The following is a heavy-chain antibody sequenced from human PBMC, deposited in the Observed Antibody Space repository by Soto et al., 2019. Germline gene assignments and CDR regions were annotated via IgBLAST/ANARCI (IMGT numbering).Heavy chain of an antibody. CDR1: GGSISSYY. CDR3: ARQPYDSSGYYYGA. V-gene: IGHV4-59*08. CDR2: IYYSGST. Sequence: SETLSLTCTVSGGSISSYYWSWIRQPPGKGLEWIGYIYYSGSTYYNPSLKSRVTISVDTSKNQFSLKLTSVTAADTAVYYCARQPYDSSGYYYGAWGQGTLVTVSS. D-gene: IGHD3-22*01. J-gene: IGHJ5*02.